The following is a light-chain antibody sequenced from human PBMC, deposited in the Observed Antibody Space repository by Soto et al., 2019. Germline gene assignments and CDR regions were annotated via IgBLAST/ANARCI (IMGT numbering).Light chain of an antibody. CDR2: DAS. J-gene: IGKJ4*01. CDR3: QQYDNLPALT. CDR1: QDISNY. V-gene: IGKV1-33*01. Sequence: DIQMTQSPSSLSASVGDRVTITCQASQDISNYLNWYQQKPGKAPKLLIYDASNLETGVPSMFSGSGSGTDFTFTISSLQPEDIATYYCQQYDNLPALTFGVGTKVEIK.